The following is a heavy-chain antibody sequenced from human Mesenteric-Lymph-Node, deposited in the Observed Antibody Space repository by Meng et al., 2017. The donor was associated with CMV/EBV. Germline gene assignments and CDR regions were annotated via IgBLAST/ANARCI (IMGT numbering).Heavy chain of an antibody. CDR1: GFPFRSYA. CDR2: ISGSGGST. D-gene: IGHD3-10*01. Sequence: SGFPFRSYAMSWVRQAPGKGLEWVSAISGSGGSTYYADPVKGRFTISRDNSKNTLYLQMNSLRAEDTAVYYCAKDLYTTMVRGVPFDYWGQGTLVTVSS. J-gene: IGHJ4*02. CDR3: AKDLYTTMVRGVPFDY. V-gene: IGHV3-23*01.